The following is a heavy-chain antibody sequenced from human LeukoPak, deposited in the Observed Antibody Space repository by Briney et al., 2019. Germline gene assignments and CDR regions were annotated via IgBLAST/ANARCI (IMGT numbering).Heavy chain of an antibody. Sequence: KPSQTLSLTCTVSGGSISSGSYYWSWIRQPAGKGLEWIGRIYTSGSTNYNPSLKSRVTISVDTSKSQFSLKLSSVTAADTAVYYCATQKSTARPGYYFDYWGQGTLLTVSS. CDR3: ATQKSTARPGYYFDY. V-gene: IGHV4-61*02. CDR2: IYTSGST. D-gene: IGHD6-6*01. CDR1: GGSISSGSYY. J-gene: IGHJ4*02.